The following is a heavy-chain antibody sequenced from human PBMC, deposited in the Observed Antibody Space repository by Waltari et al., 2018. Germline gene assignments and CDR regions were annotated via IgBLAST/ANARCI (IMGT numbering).Heavy chain of an antibody. CDR1: GGSIRSGSYY. CDR3: AREQGLSSFDY. J-gene: IGHJ4*02. Sequence: QVQLQESGPGLVKPSQTLSLTCPVSGGSIRSGSYYWSWIRQPAGKGLEWIGRIYTSGSTNYNPSLKSRVTISVDTSKNQFSLKLSSVTAADTAVYYCAREQGLSSFDYWGQGTLVTVSS. CDR2: IYTSGST. D-gene: IGHD6-19*01. V-gene: IGHV4-61*02.